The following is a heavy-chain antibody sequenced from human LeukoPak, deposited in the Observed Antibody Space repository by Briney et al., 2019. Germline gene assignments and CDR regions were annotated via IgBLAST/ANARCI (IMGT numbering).Heavy chain of an antibody. CDR2: VDPEDGET. CDR3: ATIRDGYNSDFDY. V-gene: IGHV1-69-2*01. J-gene: IGHJ4*02. D-gene: IGHD5-24*01. Sequence: GASVKVSCKVSGYTFTDYYMHWVQQAPGKGLEWMGLVDPEDGETMYAEKFQGRVTITADTSTDTAYMELSSLRSEDTAVYYCATIRDGYNSDFDYWGQGTLVTVSS. CDR1: GYTFTDYY.